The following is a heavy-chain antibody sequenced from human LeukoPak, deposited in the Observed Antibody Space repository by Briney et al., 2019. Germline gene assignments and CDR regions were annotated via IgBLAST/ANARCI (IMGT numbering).Heavy chain of an antibody. CDR3: AKTSSSWYGYWYFDL. Sequence: GGSLTLSCAASGFIFRNYAMSWVRQAPGKGLEWVSAICGSGGSTYYADSVKGRFTISRDNSKNTLYLQMNSLRAEDTAVYYCAKTSSSWYGYWYFDLWGRGTLVTVSS. V-gene: IGHV3-23*01. J-gene: IGHJ2*01. D-gene: IGHD6-13*01. CDR1: GFIFRNYA. CDR2: ICGSGGST.